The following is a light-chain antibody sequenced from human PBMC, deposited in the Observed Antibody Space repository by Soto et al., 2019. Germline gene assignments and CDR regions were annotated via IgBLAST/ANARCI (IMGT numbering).Light chain of an antibody. CDR3: QQYGSSPRT. CDR1: QSVSSRY. Sequence: IVLXQSPGTLSLSAGEXXTLXXXXXQSVSSRYLAWYQQKPGQAPRLLIYGASSRATDIPDRFSGSGSGTDFTLTISRLEPEDFALYYCQQYGSSPRTFGRGTKV. J-gene: IGKJ1*01. CDR2: GAS. V-gene: IGKV3-20*01.